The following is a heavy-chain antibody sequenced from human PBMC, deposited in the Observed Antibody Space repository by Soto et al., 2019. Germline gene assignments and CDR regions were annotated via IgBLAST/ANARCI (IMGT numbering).Heavy chain of an antibody. CDR2: ITSDGKTT. J-gene: IGHJ4*01. V-gene: IGHV3-74*03. D-gene: IGHD3-16*01. Sequence: GGSLRLSCSASGLTFTKYWMHWVRQAPGKGLVWVSHITSDGKTTTYADSVKGRFTVSRDNDKNKVYLQMDSLRAEDTAVYYCVELGGFDYWGQGTLVTVSS. CDR3: VELGGFDY. CDR1: GLTFTKYW.